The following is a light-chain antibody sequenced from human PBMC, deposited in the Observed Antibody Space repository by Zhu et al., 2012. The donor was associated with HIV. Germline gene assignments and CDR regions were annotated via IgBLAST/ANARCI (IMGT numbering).Light chain of an antibody. J-gene: IGKJ2*01. CDR1: DFVNSK. V-gene: IGKV3-15*01. CDR3: QQYNTWPYT. CDR2: GAS. Sequence: EVAMTQSPTTLSVSPGERATLSCRAGDFVNSKLAWYQHKRGQAPRLLLYGASTRATGIPARFTGSGSGTEFTLTITSMQSEDFATYYCQQYNTWPYTFGQGTKLEIK.